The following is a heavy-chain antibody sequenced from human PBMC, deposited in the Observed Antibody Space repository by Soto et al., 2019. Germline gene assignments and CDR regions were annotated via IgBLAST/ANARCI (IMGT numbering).Heavy chain of an antibody. CDR1: GFTFSSYA. Sequence: PGGSLRLSCAASGFTFSSYAMSWVRQAPGKGLEWVSAISGSGGSTYYADSVKGRFTISRDNSKNTLYLQMNSLRAEDTAVYYCASLRSTSLHRYYYYGMDVWGQGTTVTVSS. V-gene: IGHV3-23*01. CDR3: ASLRSTSLHRYYYYGMDV. D-gene: IGHD2-2*01. CDR2: ISGSGGST. J-gene: IGHJ6*02.